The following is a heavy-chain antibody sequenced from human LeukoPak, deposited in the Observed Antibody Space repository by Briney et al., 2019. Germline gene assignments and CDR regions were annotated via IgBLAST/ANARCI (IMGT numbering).Heavy chain of an antibody. V-gene: IGHV4-34*01. CDR1: GFTFDDYG. J-gene: IGHJ5*02. CDR3: ARGRIRYYDFWSAKGSTYNWFDP. CDR2: INHSGST. D-gene: IGHD3-3*01. Sequence: AGGSLRLSCAASGFTFDDYGMSWVRQAPGKGLEWIGEINHSGSTNYNPSLKSRVTISVDTSKNQFSLKLSSVTAADTAVYYCARGRIRYYDFWSAKGSTYNWFDPWGQGTLVTVSS.